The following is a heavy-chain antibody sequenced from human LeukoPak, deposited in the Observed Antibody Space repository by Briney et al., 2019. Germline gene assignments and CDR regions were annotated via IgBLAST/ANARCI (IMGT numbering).Heavy chain of an antibody. CDR1: GFTFSNYW. Sequence: TGGSLRLSCAASGFTFSNYWMHWVRQAPGKGLVWVSRINSDGINTSYADSVKGRFTISRDNAKNSLYLQMDSLRAEDTAVYYCARDYSGSYYRIDYWGQGTLVTVSS. J-gene: IGHJ4*02. V-gene: IGHV3-74*01. CDR2: INSDGINT. CDR3: ARDYSGSYYRIDY. D-gene: IGHD1-26*01.